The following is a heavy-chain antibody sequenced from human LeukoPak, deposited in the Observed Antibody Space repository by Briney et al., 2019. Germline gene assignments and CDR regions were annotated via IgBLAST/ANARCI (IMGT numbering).Heavy chain of an antibody. CDR3: ARTQGRAAGTSYYYYYGMDV. V-gene: IGHV3-33*08. CDR1: GFTFSSYA. CDR2: IWYDGSNK. D-gene: IGHD6-13*01. J-gene: IGHJ6*02. Sequence: GGSLRLSCAASGFTFSSYAMHWVRQAPGKGLEWVAVIWYDGSNKYYADSVKGRFTISRDNSKNTLYLQMNSLRAEDTAVYDCARTQGRAAGTSYYYYYGMDVWGQGTTVTVSS.